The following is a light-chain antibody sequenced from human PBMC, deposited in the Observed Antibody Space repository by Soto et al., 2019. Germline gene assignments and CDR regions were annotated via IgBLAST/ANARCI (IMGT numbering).Light chain of an antibody. CDR3: QQSYSTSPFT. CDR2: ETS. Sequence: DIQMTQSPSPLSASVGDRVDITCRTSQSVSSYLNWYQAKPGKAPKLLIYETSNLESGVPSRFSGSGSGTDFTLTISSLQPEDSATYYCQQSYSTSPFTFGPGTRVDI. J-gene: IGKJ3*01. V-gene: IGKV1-39*01. CDR1: QSVSSY.